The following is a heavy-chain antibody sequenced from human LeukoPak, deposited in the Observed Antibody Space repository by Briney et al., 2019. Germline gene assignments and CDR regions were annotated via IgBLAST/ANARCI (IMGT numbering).Heavy chain of an antibody. J-gene: IGHJ4*02. Sequence: SETLSLTCTVSGYSINNGYYCGWIRQPPGKGLEWIGSIYHSGSTYYKPSLKSRVTISVDTSKNQFSLKLSSVTAADTAVYYCARTRYYYNSRSYGAPYYFDYWGQGTLVTVSS. CDR2: IYHSGST. CDR3: ARTRYYYNSRSYGAPYYFDY. CDR1: GYSINNGYY. D-gene: IGHD3-10*01. V-gene: IGHV4-38-2*02.